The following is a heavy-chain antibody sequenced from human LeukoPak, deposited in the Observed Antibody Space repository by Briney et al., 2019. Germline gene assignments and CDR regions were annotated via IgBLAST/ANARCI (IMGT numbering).Heavy chain of an antibody. CDR1: GFTFGTYD. CDR3: AREGGFCFGDTCRFFDF. D-gene: IGHD2-15*01. J-gene: IGHJ4*02. Sequence: PGGSLRPSCAAASGFTFGTYDMNWFRQTPGKGLEWVSSISSSRSYIYYADSVKGRFTISRDNAKNSLYLQMNSLGAEDTAVYYCAREGGFCFGDTCRFFDFWGQGTLVTVSS. V-gene: IGHV3-21*01. CDR2: ISSSRSYI.